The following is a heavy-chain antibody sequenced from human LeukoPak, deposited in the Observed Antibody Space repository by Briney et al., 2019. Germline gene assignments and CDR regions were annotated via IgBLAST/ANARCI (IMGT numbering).Heavy chain of an antibody. CDR1: GGSFSGYY. CDR3: ARGAWYAVFDY. V-gene: IGHV4-34*01. CDR2: INHSGST. D-gene: IGHD6-13*01. Sequence: SETLSLTCAVYGGSFSGYYWSWIRQPPGKGLEWIGEINHSGSTNYNPSLKSRVTISVDTSKNQFSLKLSSVTAADTAVYYCARGAWYAVFDYWGQGTLVTVSS. J-gene: IGHJ4*02.